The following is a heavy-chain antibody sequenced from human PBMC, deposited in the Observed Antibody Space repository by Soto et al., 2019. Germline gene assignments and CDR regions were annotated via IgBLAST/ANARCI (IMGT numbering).Heavy chain of an antibody. CDR2: INPSGGST. J-gene: IGHJ6*02. V-gene: IGHV1-46*01. D-gene: IGHD2-15*01. CDR1: GGTFSSYA. Sequence: GASVKVSCKASGGTFSSYAISWVRQAPGQGLEWMGIINPSGGSTSYAQKFQGRVTMTRDTSTSTVYMELSSLRSEDTAVYYCARVEQVGSVAATWSSYYYGMDVWGQGTTVTVSS. CDR3: ARVEQVGSVAATWSSYYYGMDV.